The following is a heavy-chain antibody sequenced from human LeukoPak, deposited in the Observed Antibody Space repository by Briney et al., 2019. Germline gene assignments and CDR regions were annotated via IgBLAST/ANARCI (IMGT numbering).Heavy chain of an antibody. D-gene: IGHD6-19*01. J-gene: IGHJ3*02. Sequence: GGSLRLSCAASGFTVSSKYMNWVRQAPGKGLEWVSVIYSGGRTYYADSVKGRFTISRDNSKNTLYLQMNSLRAEDTAVYYCAKLPDGYSSGSDAFDIWGQGTMVTVSS. CDR1: GFTVSSKY. V-gene: IGHV3-53*05. CDR3: AKLPDGYSSGSDAFDI. CDR2: IYSGGRT.